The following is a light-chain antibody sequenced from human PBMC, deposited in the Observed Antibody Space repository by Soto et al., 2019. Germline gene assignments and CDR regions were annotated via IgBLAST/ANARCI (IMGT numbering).Light chain of an antibody. CDR2: WAS. Sequence: DIVMTQSPDSLAVSLGERATINCKSSQSVLYSSNNKNYLAWYQQKPGQPPKLLMYWASTRESGVPDRFSGSGSGTDFTLTISSLQAEDVAVYYCLQYYSTPPTFGQGTKVEIK. CDR1: QSVLYSSNNKNY. CDR3: LQYYSTPPT. V-gene: IGKV4-1*01. J-gene: IGKJ1*01.